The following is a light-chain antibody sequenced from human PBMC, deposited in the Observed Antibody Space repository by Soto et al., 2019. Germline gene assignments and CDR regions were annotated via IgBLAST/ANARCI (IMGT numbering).Light chain of an antibody. CDR1: QSVSSNY. CDR2: PAS. Sequence: EIVFTQCPGTLSLFPGERATLSCRATQSVSSNYLAWYQQKPGQAPRLLIYPASSRATGIPDRFSGSGSGTDFTLTISSLQPEDFAVYYCQQYGKSPWTFGQGTKVEIK. V-gene: IGKV3-20*01. CDR3: QQYGKSPWT. J-gene: IGKJ1*01.